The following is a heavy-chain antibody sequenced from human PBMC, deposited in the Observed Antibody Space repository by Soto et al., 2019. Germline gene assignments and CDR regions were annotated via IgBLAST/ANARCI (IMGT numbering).Heavy chain of an antibody. CDR3: ARFYSSGWYFDY. Sequence: SETLSLTCAVSGGSISSGGYSWSWIRQPPGKGLEWIGYIFHSGSTYYNSSLKSRVTISVDRSKNQFSLKLSSVTAADTAVYYCARFYSSGWYFDYWGQGTLVTVSS. CDR2: IFHSGST. D-gene: IGHD6-19*01. CDR1: GGSISSGGYS. V-gene: IGHV4-30-2*01. J-gene: IGHJ4*02.